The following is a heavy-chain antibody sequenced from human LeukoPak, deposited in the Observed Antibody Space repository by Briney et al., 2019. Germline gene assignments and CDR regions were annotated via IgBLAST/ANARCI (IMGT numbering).Heavy chain of an antibody. Sequence: GGSLRLSCSASGFTFSSYAMHWVRQAPGKGLEYVSAISSNGGSTYYADSVKGRFTISRDDSKNTLYLQMSSLRAEDTAAYYCVRARYFDWLFDYWGQGTLVTVSS. V-gene: IGHV3-64D*09. CDR3: VRARYFDWLFDY. D-gene: IGHD3-9*01. CDR2: ISSNGGST. CDR1: GFTFSSYA. J-gene: IGHJ4*02.